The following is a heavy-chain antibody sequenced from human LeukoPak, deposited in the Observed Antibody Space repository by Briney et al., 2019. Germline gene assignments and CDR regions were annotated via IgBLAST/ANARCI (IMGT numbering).Heavy chain of an antibody. J-gene: IGHJ4*02. Sequence: PGGSLSLSCAASGFTFSSYAMSWVRQAPGKGLEWVSAISGSGGSTYYADSVKGRFTISRDNSKNTLYMQMNSLRAEDTAVYYCAKDQVDYGSGSLFYCGQGTLVTVSS. CDR2: ISGSGGST. CDR1: GFTFSSYA. V-gene: IGHV3-23*01. D-gene: IGHD3-10*01. CDR3: AKDQVDYGSGSLFY.